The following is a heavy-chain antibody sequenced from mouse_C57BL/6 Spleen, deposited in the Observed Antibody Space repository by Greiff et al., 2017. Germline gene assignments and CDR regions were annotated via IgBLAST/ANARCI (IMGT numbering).Heavy chain of an antibody. D-gene: IGHD1-1*01. J-gene: IGHJ3*01. V-gene: IGHV5-9-1*02. CDR3: TRAYYYGSSDQAWFAY. CDR2: ISSGGGYI. CDR1: GFTFSSYA. Sequence: EVKLMESGEGLVKPGGSLKLSCAASGFTFSSYAMSWVRQTPEKRLEWVAYISSGGGYIYYADTVKGRFTISRDNARNTLYLQMSSLKSEDTAMYYCTRAYYYGSSDQAWFAYWGQGTLVTVSA.